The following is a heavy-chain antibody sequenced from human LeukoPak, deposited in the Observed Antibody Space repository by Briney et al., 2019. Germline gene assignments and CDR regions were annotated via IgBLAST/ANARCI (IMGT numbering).Heavy chain of an antibody. J-gene: IGHJ4*02. CDR2: IYYSGST. CDR1: GGSISSSSYY. CDR3: ARDHYGDYPFDY. Sequence: PSETLSLTCTVSGGSISSSSYYWGWIRQPPGKGLEWIGSIYYSGSTYYNPSHKSRVTISVDTSKNQFSLKLSSVTAADTAVYYCARDHYGDYPFDYWGQGTLVTVSS. D-gene: IGHD4-17*01. V-gene: IGHV4-39*07.